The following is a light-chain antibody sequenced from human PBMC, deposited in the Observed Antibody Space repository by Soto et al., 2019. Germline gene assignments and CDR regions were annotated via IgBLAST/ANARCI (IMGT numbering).Light chain of an antibody. CDR1: QRVSSY. CDR2: GAS. Sequence: EIVLTQSPATLSLSPGERATLSCRASQRVSSYLAWYQQRPGQAPRLLIYGASNRATGIPARFSGSGSGTDFTLTISSLEAEDFAVYYCKKRTDWTMTFGQGKRMEIK. J-gene: IGKJ5*01. CDR3: KKRTDWTMT. V-gene: IGKV3-11*01.